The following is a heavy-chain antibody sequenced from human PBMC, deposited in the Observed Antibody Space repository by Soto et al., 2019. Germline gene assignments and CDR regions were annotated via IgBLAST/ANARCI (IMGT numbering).Heavy chain of an antibody. CDR1: GFTFSSYG. CDR2: ISYDGSNK. D-gene: IGHD5-18*01. J-gene: IGHJ4*02. CDR3: AKAQGYSYGLFDY. Sequence: QVQLVESGGGVVQPGRSLKLSCAASGFTFSSYGMHWVRQAPGKGLEWVAVISYDGSNKYYADSVKGRFTISRDNSKNTQYLQMNSLRAEDTAVYYCAKAQGYSYGLFDYWGQGTLVTVSS. V-gene: IGHV3-30*18.